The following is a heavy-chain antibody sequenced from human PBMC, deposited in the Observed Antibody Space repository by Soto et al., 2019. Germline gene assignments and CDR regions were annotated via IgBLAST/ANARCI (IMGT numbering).Heavy chain of an antibody. D-gene: IGHD2-2*01. Sequence: GGSLRLSCAASGFTFSSYAMHWVRQAPGKGLEWVAVISYDGSNKYYADSVKGRFTISRDNSKNTLYLQMNSLRAEDTAVYYCARIPSPYYYYYGMDVWGQGTTVTVSS. J-gene: IGHJ6*02. CDR3: ARIPSPYYYYYGMDV. CDR1: GFTFSSYA. CDR2: ISYDGSNK. V-gene: IGHV3-30-3*01.